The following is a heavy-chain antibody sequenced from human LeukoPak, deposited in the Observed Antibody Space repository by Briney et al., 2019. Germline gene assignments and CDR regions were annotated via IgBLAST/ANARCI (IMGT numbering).Heavy chain of an antibody. D-gene: IGHD3-22*01. V-gene: IGHV4-34*01. CDR2: IYYSGST. Sequence: SETLSLTCAVYGGSFSGYYWSWIRQPPGKGLEWIGSIYYSGSTYYNPSLKSRVTISVDTSKNQFSLKPSSVTAADTAVYYCARVTTNYYDSSGYPDAFDIWGQGTMVTVSS. J-gene: IGHJ3*02. CDR3: ARVTTNYYDSSGYPDAFDI. CDR1: GGSFSGYY.